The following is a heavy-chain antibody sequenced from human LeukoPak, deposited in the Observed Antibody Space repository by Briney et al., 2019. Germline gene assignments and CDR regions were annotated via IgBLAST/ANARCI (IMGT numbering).Heavy chain of an antibody. J-gene: IGHJ4*02. CDR2: ISGSGGST. D-gene: IGHD6-19*01. CDR1: GFTFNTYA. CDR3: AKDGTGDTTGWPNYFDY. V-gene: IGHV3-23*01. Sequence: GGSLRLSCATSGFTFNTYAMSWVRQAPGKGLEWVSGISGSGGSTYYAESVKGRFTISRDNSKNTLHLQMNNLRAEDTAVYYCAKDGTGDTTGWPNYFDYWGQGTLVTVSS.